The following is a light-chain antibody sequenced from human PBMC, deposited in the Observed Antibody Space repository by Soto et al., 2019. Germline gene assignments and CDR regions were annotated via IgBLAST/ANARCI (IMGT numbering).Light chain of an antibody. CDR3: QQTSSTPT. Sequence: DIQLTQSPSSLSASVGDSVTITCRASQSIRSYLNWYQQKPGKAPKLLIYAASSLQTGVSSRFSGSGSGTDFTLTISNLQPEDFATYYCQQTSSTPTFGGGTKVEIK. CDR2: AAS. J-gene: IGKJ4*01. V-gene: IGKV1-39*01. CDR1: QSIRSY.